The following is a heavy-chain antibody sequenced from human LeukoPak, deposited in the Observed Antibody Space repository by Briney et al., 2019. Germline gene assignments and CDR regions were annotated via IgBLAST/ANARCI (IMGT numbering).Heavy chain of an antibody. V-gene: IGHV4-38-2*02. J-gene: IGHJ5*02. CDR3: ARESDSSGYYYTERSAGWFDP. CDR2: IYHSGST. D-gene: IGHD3-22*01. CDR1: GYSISSGYY. Sequence: SETLSLTCTVSGYSISSGYYWGWIRQPPGKGLEWIGSIYHSGSTYYNPSLKSRVTISVDTSKNQFSLKLSSVTAADTAVYYCARESDSSGYYYTERSAGWFDPWGQGTLLTVSS.